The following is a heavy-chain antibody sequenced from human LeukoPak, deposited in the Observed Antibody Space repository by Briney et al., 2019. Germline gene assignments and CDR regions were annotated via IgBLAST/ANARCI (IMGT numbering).Heavy chain of an antibody. CDR3: ARGAIGYSGTGAFDI. D-gene: IGHD5-12*01. CDR2: ISSSSSYI. J-gene: IGHJ3*02. Sequence: SGGSLRLSCAASGFTFSSYSMNWVRQAPGKGLEWVSSISSSSSYIYYADSVKGRFTISRDNAKNSLYLQMNSLRAEDTAVYYCARGAIGYSGTGAFDIWGQGTMVTVSS. V-gene: IGHV3-21*01. CDR1: GFTFSSYS.